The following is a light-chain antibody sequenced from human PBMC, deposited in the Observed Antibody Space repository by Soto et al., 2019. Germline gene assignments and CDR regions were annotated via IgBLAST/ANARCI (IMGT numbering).Light chain of an antibody. Sequence: QSVLTQPPSVSGSPGQSVTISCTGTSSDVGGYNRVSWYQQPAGTAPKLLIYDVINRPSGVPDRFSGSKSGNTASLTISGLQAEDEADYHCASYTSRSTWIFGGGTQLTVL. CDR1: SSDVGGYNR. J-gene: IGLJ2*01. CDR3: ASYTSRSTWI. CDR2: DVI. V-gene: IGLV2-18*02.